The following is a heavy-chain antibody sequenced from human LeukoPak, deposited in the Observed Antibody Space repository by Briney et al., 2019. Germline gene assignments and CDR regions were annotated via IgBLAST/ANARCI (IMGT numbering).Heavy chain of an antibody. CDR3: ARVGYSYALDV. Sequence: PSETLSLTCAVSGGSFSGYYWSWIRQPPGKGLEWIGEINHSGSTNYNPSLKSRVTISVDTSKNQFSLKLSSVTAADTAVYYCARVGYSYALDVWGQGTTVTVSS. V-gene: IGHV4-34*01. D-gene: IGHD5-18*01. CDR2: INHSGST. J-gene: IGHJ6*02. CDR1: GGSFSGYY.